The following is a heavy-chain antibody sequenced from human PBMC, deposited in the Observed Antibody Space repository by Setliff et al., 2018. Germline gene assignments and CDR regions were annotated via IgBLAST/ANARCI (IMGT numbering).Heavy chain of an antibody. CDR3: RFWSGYYKNDY. V-gene: IGHV4-38-2*01. CDR1: GHSIDSDSY. Sequence: PSETLSLTCAVSGHSIDSDSYWGWIRQSPGKGLEWIGSLYRTANTYYNPAVRSRVTISPDTSKKQLSLKLSSVTAADTAVYYCRFWSGYYKNDYWGRGTLVTVSS. CDR2: LYRTANT. J-gene: IGHJ4*02. D-gene: IGHD3-3*01.